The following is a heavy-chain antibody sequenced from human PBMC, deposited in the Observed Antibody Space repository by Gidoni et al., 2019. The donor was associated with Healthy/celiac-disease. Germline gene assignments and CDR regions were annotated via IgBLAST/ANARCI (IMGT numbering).Heavy chain of an antibody. CDR1: GFTFSSYW. V-gene: IGHV3-7*01. J-gene: IGHJ4*02. Sequence: EVQLVESGGGLVQPGGSLRLSCAASGFTFSSYWMRWVRQAPGKGLEWVANIKQDGSEKYYVDSVKGRFTISRDNAKNSLYLQMNSLRAEDTAVYYCARGGGFLEWLFSFDYWGQGTLVTVSS. CDR2: IKQDGSEK. CDR3: ARGGGFLEWLFSFDY. D-gene: IGHD3-3*01.